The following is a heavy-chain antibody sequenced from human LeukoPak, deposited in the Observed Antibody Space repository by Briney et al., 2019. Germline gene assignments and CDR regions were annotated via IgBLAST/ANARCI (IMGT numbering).Heavy chain of an antibody. CDR2: ISYDGSNK. V-gene: IGHV3-30-3*01. J-gene: IGHJ4*02. CDR3: ARDRGWRLFDY. CDR1: GFTFSSYA. D-gene: IGHD6-19*01. Sequence: GRSLRLSCAASGFTFSSYAMHWVRQAPGKGLEWVAVISYDGSNKYYADSVRGRFTISRDNSKNTLYLQMNSLRAEDTAVYYCARDRGWRLFDYWGQGTLVTVSS.